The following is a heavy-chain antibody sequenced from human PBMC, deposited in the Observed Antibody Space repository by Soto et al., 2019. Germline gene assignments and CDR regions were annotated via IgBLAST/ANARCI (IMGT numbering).Heavy chain of an antibody. Sequence: PSETLSLTCTVSGGSISSYYWSWIRQPPGKGLEWIGYIYYSGSTNYNPSLKSRVTISVDTSKNQFSLKLSSVTAADTAVYYCARVVGDYIWGSYRPHYYYYMDVWGKGTTVTVSS. CDR3: ARVVGDYIWGSYRPHYYYYMDV. D-gene: IGHD3-16*02. CDR1: GGSISSYY. CDR2: IYYSGST. J-gene: IGHJ6*03. V-gene: IGHV4-59*01.